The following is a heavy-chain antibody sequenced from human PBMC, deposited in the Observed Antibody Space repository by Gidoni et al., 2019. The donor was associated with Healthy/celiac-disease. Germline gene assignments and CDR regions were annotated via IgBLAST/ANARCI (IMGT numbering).Heavy chain of an antibody. V-gene: IGHV3-23*01. D-gene: IGHD4-17*01. CDR1: GFTFSSYA. J-gene: IGHJ6*02. CDR2: ISGSGGST. Sequence: EVQLLESGGGLVQPGGSLRISCAASGFTFSSYAMSWVRQAPGKGLEWVSAISGSGGSTYYADSVKGRFTISRDNSKNTLYLQMNSLRAEDTAVYYCAKDTARQYYYYGMDVWGQGTTVTVSS. CDR3: AKDTARQYYYYGMDV.